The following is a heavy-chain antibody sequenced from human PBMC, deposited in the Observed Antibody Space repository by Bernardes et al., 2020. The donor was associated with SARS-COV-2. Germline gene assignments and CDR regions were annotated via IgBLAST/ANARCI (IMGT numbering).Heavy chain of an antibody. D-gene: IGHD1-26*01. CDR1: GYSFTTYW. J-gene: IGHJ4*02. V-gene: IGHV5-51*01. Sequence: GESLKISCKGSGYSFTTYWIGWVRQMPGKGLEWVGIIYPGDSDTRYSPSFQGQVTISADKSISTAYLQWGSLKASDTAMFYCARAPSGTFSPYYFDYWGQGTLVTVSS. CDR2: IYPGDSDT. CDR3: ARAPSGTFSPYYFDY.